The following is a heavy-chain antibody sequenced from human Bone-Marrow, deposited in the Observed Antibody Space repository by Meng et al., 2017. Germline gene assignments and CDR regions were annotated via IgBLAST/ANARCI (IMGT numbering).Heavy chain of an antibody. J-gene: IGHJ4*02. Sequence: QVQLLQSGAEVKKPGASVNVSCKASGYTFTGYGIIWVRQAPGQGLEYMGWISAYNGDTNYAQKLQGRVTMTTDTSTSTAYMELRSLRSDDTAVYYCARATGSGWLFDYWGQGTLVTVSS. D-gene: IGHD6-19*01. CDR1: GYTFTGYG. CDR2: ISAYNGDT. V-gene: IGHV1-18*01. CDR3: ARATGSGWLFDY.